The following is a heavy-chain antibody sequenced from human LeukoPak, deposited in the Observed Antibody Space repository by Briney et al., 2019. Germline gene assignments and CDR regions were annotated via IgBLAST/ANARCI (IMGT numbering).Heavy chain of an antibody. Sequence: GGSLRLSCAASGFTVSSNYMRWARQAPGKGLEWVSVIYTGGDTYYADSVKGRFTISRDNSKNTVYLQMNSLRAEDTAVYYCARDKFQRGDAFDIWGQGTMVTVSS. CDR3: ARDKFQRGDAFDI. CDR2: IYTGGDT. CDR1: GFTVSSNY. V-gene: IGHV3-53*01. J-gene: IGHJ3*02.